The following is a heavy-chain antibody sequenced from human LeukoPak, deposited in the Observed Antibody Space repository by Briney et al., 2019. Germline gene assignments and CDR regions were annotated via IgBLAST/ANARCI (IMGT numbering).Heavy chain of an antibody. D-gene: IGHD2-21*01. J-gene: IGHJ5*02. CDR2: INAYKDNT. V-gene: IGHV1-18*01. CDR3: ARAVVPGGDLEP. Sequence: ASVKVSCKASVYTFTIYGIRWVRPAPGQGLEWMWWINAYKDNTNYAQNPQGRVTMTTDTTTSTAYMELRSLRSDDTAVFYCARAVVPGGDLEPWGQGNLVTVSS. CDR1: VYTFTIYG.